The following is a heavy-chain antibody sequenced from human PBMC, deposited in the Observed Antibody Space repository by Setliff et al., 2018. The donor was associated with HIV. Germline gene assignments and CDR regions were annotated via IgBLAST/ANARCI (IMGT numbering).Heavy chain of an antibody. Sequence: SETLSLTCAVYGGSFSGYYWSWIRQPPGKGLEWIGEIDHSGSTNYNASLKSRVTVSIDTSKNQFSLRLNSVTAADTAVYYCATTYCRGADCPQMYDYWGQGTLVTVSS. CDR2: IDHSGST. CDR3: ATTYCRGADCPQMYDY. V-gene: IGHV4-34*01. D-gene: IGHD2-21*02. J-gene: IGHJ4*02. CDR1: GGSFSGYY.